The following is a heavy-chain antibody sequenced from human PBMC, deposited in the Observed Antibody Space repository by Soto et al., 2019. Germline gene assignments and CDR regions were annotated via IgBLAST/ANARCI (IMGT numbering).Heavy chain of an antibody. D-gene: IGHD5-18*01. J-gene: IGHJ4*02. Sequence: EVQLVESGGGLVKPGGSLRLSCAASGFTFSSYSMNWVRQAPGKGLEWVSSISSSSSYIYYADSVKGRFTISRDNAKNLMYLKMNSMRAEDTAVYYCASDQPGYSYGYGLGYWGQGTLVTVSS. CDR3: ASDQPGYSYGYGLGY. CDR1: GFTFSSYS. V-gene: IGHV3-21*01. CDR2: ISSSSSYI.